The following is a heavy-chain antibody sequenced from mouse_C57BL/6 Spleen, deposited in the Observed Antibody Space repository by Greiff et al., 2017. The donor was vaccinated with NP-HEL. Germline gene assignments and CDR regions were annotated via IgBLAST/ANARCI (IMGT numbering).Heavy chain of an antibody. CDR3: TTTTVVEGYFDV. V-gene: IGHV14-4*01. CDR1: GFNIKDDY. J-gene: IGHJ1*03. Sequence: EVKLMESGAELVRPGASVKLSCTASGFNIKDDYMHWVKQRPEQGLEWIGWIDPENGDTEYASKFQGKATITADTSSNTAYLQLSSLTSEDTAVYYCTTTTVVEGYFDVWGTGTTVTVSS. CDR2: IDPENGDT. D-gene: IGHD1-1*01.